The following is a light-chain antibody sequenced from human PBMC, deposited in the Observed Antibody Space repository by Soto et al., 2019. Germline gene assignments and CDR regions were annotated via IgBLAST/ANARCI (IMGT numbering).Light chain of an antibody. CDR3: QSYDSSLSGYVV. V-gene: IGLV1-40*01. CDR1: RSNIGAGYD. J-gene: IGLJ2*01. Sequence: QSVLTQPPSVSGAPGQRVTISCTGSRSNIGAGYDVHWYQQLPGTAPKLLIYGNSNRPSGVPDRFSGSKSGTSASLDITGLQAEDEADYYCQSYDSSLSGYVVFGGGTKLTVL. CDR2: GNS.